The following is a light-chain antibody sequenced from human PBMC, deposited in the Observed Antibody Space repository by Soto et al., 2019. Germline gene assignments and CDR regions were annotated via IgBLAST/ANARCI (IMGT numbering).Light chain of an antibody. Sequence: ENVLTQSPGTLSLSPGERATLSCRANEIVNYRLLAWYQQKPGQAPRLLIYGASTRATGIPDRFSGSGSGTDFTLTISRLEPGDFAVYYCQQYDSSPNSFGQGTRLEIK. CDR3: QQYDSSPNS. CDR2: GAS. V-gene: IGKV3-20*01. J-gene: IGKJ5*01. CDR1: EIVNYRL.